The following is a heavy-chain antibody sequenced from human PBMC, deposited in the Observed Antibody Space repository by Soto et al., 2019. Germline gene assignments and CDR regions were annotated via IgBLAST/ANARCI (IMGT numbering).Heavy chain of an antibody. J-gene: IGHJ4*02. V-gene: IGHV3-21*01. CDR3: ARDHPSYYDFWSGYYSPLDY. CDR1: GFTFSSYS. CDR2: ISSSSSYI. Sequence: GSLRLSCAASGFTFSSYSMNWVRQAPGKGLEWVSSISSSSSYIYYADSVKGRFTISRDNAKNSLYLQMNSLRAEDTAVYYCARDHPSYYDFWSGYYSPLDYWGQGTLVTVSS. D-gene: IGHD3-3*01.